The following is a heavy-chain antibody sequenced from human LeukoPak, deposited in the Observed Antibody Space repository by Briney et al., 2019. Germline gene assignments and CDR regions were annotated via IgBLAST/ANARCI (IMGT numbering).Heavy chain of an antibody. D-gene: IGHD5-12*01. CDR3: ASGNSGYDPGFDY. CDR2: INPNSGDT. J-gene: IGHJ4*02. V-gene: IGHV1-2*02. CDR1: AYTFTDYY. Sequence: ASVKVSCKASAYTFTDYYMHWVRQAPGQGLERMGWINPNSGDTNYAQEFQGRVTITRDTSISTAYMELNRLRSDDTAIYYCASGNSGYDPGFDYWGQGTLVTVSS.